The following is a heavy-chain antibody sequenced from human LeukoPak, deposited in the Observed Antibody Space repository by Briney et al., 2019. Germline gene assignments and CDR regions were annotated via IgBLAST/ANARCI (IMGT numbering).Heavy chain of an antibody. CDR1: GGSISSYY. D-gene: IGHD5-18*01. CDR3: ASVRGYSYGFDY. Sequence: SETLSLTCTVSGGSISSYYWSWIRQPPGKGLEWIGYIYYSGSTNYNPSLKSRVTISVDTSKNQFSLKLSSVTAADTAVYYCASVRGYSYGFDYWGQGTLVTVSS. CDR2: IYYSGST. J-gene: IGHJ4*02. V-gene: IGHV4-59*08.